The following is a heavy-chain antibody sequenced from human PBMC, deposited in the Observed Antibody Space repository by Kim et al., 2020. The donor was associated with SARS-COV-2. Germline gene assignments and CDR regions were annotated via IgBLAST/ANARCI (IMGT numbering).Heavy chain of an antibody. V-gene: IGHV3-15*01. Sequence: GGSLRLSCAASGFTFSNAWMSWVRQAPGKGLEWVGRIKSKTDGGTIDYAAPVKGRFTISRDDSKNTLYLQMNSLKTEDTAVYYCTTERIYYDSSGYHILSVYYYYGMDVWGQGTTVTVSS. CDR1: GFTFSNAW. CDR2: IKSKTDGGTI. J-gene: IGHJ6*02. D-gene: IGHD3-22*01. CDR3: TTERIYYDSSGYHILSVYYYYGMDV.